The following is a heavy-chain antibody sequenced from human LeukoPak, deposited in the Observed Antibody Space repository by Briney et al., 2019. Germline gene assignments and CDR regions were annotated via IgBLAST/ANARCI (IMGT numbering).Heavy chain of an antibody. CDR2: IYYSGST. Sequence: SETLSLTCTVSGGSISSGSYYWSWIRQPPGKGLEWIGYIYYSGSTNYNPSLKSRVTISVDTSKNQFSLKLSSVTAADTAVYYCASGSLVAGTALCDYWGQGTLVTVSS. CDR3: ASGSLVAGTALCDY. J-gene: IGHJ4*02. D-gene: IGHD6-19*01. V-gene: IGHV4-61*01. CDR1: GGSISSGSYY.